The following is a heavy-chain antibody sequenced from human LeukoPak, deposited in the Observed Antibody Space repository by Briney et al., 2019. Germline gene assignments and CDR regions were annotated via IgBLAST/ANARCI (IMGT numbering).Heavy chain of an antibody. J-gene: IGHJ4*02. Sequence: SETLSLTCTVSGDSTSRSTYYWAWIRQPPGKGLEWIGSVYYGRSPYFNPSLESRATISVDTSKNHFSLKMSSVTAADTAVYYCARSSGTGTFSYWGQGTLVTVSS. CDR2: VYYGRSP. CDR3: ARSSGTGTFSY. CDR1: GDSTSRSTYY. D-gene: IGHD6-25*01. V-gene: IGHV4-39*02.